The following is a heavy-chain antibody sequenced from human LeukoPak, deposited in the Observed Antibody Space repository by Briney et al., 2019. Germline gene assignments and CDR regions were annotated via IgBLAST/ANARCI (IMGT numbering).Heavy chain of an antibody. CDR3: ARRGWRTYYYDSSSSLHNWFDP. CDR2: IIPIFGTA. V-gene: IGHV1-69*13. Sequence: ASVKVSCKASGGTFSSYAISWVRQAPGQGLEWMGGIIPIFGTANYAQKFQGRVTITADESTSTAYMELSSLRSEDTAVYYCARRGWRTYYYDSSSSLHNWFDPWGQGTLVTVSS. D-gene: IGHD3-22*01. CDR1: GGTFSSYA. J-gene: IGHJ5*02.